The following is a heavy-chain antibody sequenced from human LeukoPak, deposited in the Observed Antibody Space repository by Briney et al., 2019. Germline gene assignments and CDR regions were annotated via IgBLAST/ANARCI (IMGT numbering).Heavy chain of an antibody. D-gene: IGHD3-10*01. Sequence: SGGFLRLSCAASGFTFSSYWMHWVRQAPGKGLVWDSRINSDGSSTSYADSVKGRFTISRDNAKNTLYLQMNSLRAEDTAVYYCARDNRGAYGSGSYSHYYYYGMDVWGQGTTVTVSS. CDR1: GFTFSSYW. J-gene: IGHJ6*02. CDR2: INSDGSST. V-gene: IGHV3-74*01. CDR3: ARDNRGAYGSGSYSHYYYYGMDV.